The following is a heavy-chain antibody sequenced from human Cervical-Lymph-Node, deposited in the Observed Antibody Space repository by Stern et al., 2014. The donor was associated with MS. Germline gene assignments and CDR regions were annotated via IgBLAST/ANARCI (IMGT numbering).Heavy chain of an antibody. D-gene: IGHD3-3*01. Sequence: VPLVGSGAEVKKPGASVKVSCKTSGYIFTGYYIQWVRQAPGQGLEWMGWINPNNGGTKYAQKFQDRXTMSRDTSISTAYVELSSLTSDDTAVYYCARDQRGITIFGVVTDYYYLGMDVWGQGTTVTVSS. J-gene: IGHJ6*02. V-gene: IGHV1-2*02. CDR1: GYIFTGYY. CDR2: INPNNGGT. CDR3: ARDQRGITIFGVVTDYYYLGMDV.